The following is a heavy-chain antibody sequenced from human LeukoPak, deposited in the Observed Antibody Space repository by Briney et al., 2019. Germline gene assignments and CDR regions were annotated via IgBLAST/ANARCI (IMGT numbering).Heavy chain of an antibody. V-gene: IGHV1-69*13. D-gene: IGHD3-10*01. CDR2: IIPIFGTA. Sequence: SVKVSCKASGGTFSSYAISWVRQAPGQGLEWMGGIIPIFGTANYAQKFQGRVTITADESTSTAYVKLSSLRSEDTAVYYCATFYGSGSSYLDYWGQGTLVTVSS. CDR1: GGTFSSYA. J-gene: IGHJ4*02. CDR3: ATFYGSGSSYLDY.